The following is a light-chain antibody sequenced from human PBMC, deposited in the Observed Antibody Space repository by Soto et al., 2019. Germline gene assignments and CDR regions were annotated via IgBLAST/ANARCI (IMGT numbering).Light chain of an antibody. CDR2: GAS. CDR1: QSVSSS. J-gene: IGKJ5*01. Sequence: EIVLTQSPATLSSSPGERATLSCRASQSVSSSLAWYQQKPGQDPRLLIYGASNRAGGIPARFSVCGSGTDFTLTISSLEPEDFAVYYCQQRSNWPVTFGQGTRLEIK. CDR3: QQRSNWPVT. V-gene: IGKV3-11*01.